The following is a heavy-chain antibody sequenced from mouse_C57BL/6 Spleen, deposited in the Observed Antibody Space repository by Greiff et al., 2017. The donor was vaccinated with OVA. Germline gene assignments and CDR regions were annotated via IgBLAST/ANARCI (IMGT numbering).Heavy chain of an antibody. CDR2: ISSGSSTI. CDR3: AILLGFAY. Sequence: EVQVVESGGGLVTPGGSLKLSCAASGFTFSDYGMHWVRQAPERGLEWVAYISSGSSTIYYADTVKGRFTISRDNAKNTLFLQMTRLRSEDTAMYYCAILLGFAYWGQGTLVTVSA. CDR1: GFTFSDYG. D-gene: IGHD1-1*01. V-gene: IGHV5-17*01. J-gene: IGHJ3*01.